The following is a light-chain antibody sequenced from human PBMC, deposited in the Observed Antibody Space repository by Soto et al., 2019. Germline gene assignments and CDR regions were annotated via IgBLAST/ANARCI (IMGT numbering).Light chain of an antibody. CDR2: AAS. J-gene: IGKJ3*01. CDR1: QSISTF. V-gene: IGKV1-39*01. Sequence: DIQMTQSPSSLSASVGDRVTITCRASQSISTFLNWYQQKPGKAPNLLIYAASSLQSGVPSRFRGSGSGTEFTLTITSLHPEDFAIYFCQQSYGTPLFGPGTKVDI. CDR3: QQSYGTPL.